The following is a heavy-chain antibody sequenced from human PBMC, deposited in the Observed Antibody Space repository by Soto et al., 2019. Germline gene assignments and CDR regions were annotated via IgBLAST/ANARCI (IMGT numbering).Heavy chain of an antibody. V-gene: IGHV1-69*02. D-gene: IGHD6-13*01. J-gene: IGHJ4*02. CDR3: ARIAAAGTPGDY. CDR2: IIPILGIA. CDR1: GGTFSSYT. Sequence: QVQLVQSGAAVKKPGSSVKVSCKASGGTFSSYTISWVRQAPGQGLEWMGRIIPILGIANYAQKFQGRVTITADKSTSTAYMELSSLRSEDTAVYYCARIAAAGTPGDYWGQGTLVTVSS.